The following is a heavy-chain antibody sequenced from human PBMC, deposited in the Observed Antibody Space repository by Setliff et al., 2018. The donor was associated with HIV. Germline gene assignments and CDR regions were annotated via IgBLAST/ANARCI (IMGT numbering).Heavy chain of an antibody. D-gene: IGHD3-10*01. Sequence: GGSLRLSCAASGFTFNSYAMTWVRQAPGKGLEWVAAISNSGDKTYLADSVKGRFTISRDNSQSTLYLRMNSLRAEDTAVYYCAQAQTSVSGSYYQYLQHWGQGTLVTSPQ. V-gene: IGHV3-23*01. CDR2: ISNSGDKT. CDR3: AQAQTSVSGSYYQYLQH. J-gene: IGHJ1*01. CDR1: GFTFNSYA.